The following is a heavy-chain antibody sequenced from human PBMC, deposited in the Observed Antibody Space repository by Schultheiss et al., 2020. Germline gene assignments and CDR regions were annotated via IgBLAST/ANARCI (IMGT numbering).Heavy chain of an antibody. CDR3: ARGGHWWELRYYYYGMDV. V-gene: IGHV3-74*01. J-gene: IGHJ6*02. Sequence: GESLKISCAASGFTFSSYWMHWVRQAPGKGLVWVSRINSDGSSTSYADSVKGRFTISRDNAKNTLYLQMNSLRAEDTAVYYCARGGHWWELRYYYYGMDVWGQGTTVTVSS. CDR2: INSDGSST. D-gene: IGHD1-26*01. CDR1: GFTFSSYW.